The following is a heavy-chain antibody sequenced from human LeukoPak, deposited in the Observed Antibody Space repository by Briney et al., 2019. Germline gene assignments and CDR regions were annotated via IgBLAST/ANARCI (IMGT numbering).Heavy chain of an antibody. CDR2: ISSSRSTI. D-gene: IGHD4-17*01. CDR3: ARDHYGDYEDY. CDR1: GFTFSDYY. V-gene: IGHV3-11*04. Sequence: GGSLRLSCAASGFTFSDYYMSWMRQAPGRGLEWVSYISSSRSTIYYADSVKGRFTISRDNAKNSLYLQMNSLRAEDTAVYYCARDHYGDYEDYWGQGTLVTVSS. J-gene: IGHJ4*02.